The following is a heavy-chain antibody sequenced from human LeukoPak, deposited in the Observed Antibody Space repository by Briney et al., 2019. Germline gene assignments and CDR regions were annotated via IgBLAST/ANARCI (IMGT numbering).Heavy chain of an antibody. D-gene: IGHD3-22*01. CDR2: IYYSGST. CDR3: ARDMDYDSSGYYFLGYFDY. J-gene: IGHJ4*02. Sequence: SETLSLTCTVSGGSISSGSYYWSWIRQPPGKGLEWIGYIYYSGSTYYNPSLKSRVTISVDTSKNQFSLKLSSVTAADTAVYYCARDMDYDSSGYYFLGYFDYWGQGTLVTVSS. V-gene: IGHV4-30-4*01. CDR1: GGSISSGSYY.